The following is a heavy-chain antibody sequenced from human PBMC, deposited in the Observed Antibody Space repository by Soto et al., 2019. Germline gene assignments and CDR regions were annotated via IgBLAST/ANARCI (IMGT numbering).Heavy chain of an antibody. J-gene: IGHJ4*02. CDR2: IYYSGST. V-gene: IGHV4-59*01. D-gene: IGHD3-22*01. CDR3: ASGSRYYYDSSGYYNY. CDR1: GGSISSYY. Sequence: SETLSLTCTVSGGSISSYYWSWIRQPPGKGLEWIGYIYYSGSTNYNPSLKSRVTISVDTSKNQFSLKLSSVTAADTAVYYCASGSRYYYDSSGYYNYWGQGTVVTVSS.